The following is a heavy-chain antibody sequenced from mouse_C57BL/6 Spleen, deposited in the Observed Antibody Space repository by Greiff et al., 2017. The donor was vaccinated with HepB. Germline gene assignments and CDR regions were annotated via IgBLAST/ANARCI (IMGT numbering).Heavy chain of an antibody. V-gene: IGHV1-76*01. Sequence: LVESGAELVRPGASVKLSCKASGYTFTDYYINWVKQRPGQGLEWIARIYPGSGNTYYNEKFKGKATLTAEKSSSTAYMQLSSLTSEDSAVYFCARSGYDYAMDYWGQGTSVTVSS. CDR2: IYPGSGNT. D-gene: IGHD3-2*02. CDR3: ARSGYDYAMDY. CDR1: GYTFTDYY. J-gene: IGHJ4*01.